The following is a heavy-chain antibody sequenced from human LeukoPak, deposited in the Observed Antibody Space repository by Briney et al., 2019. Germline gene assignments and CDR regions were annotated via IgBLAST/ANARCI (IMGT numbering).Heavy chain of an antibody. CDR2: ISYDGSNK. V-gene: IGHV3-30*18. CDR1: GFTFSSYG. Sequence: GRSLRLSCAASGFTFSSYGMHWVRQAPGKGLEWVAVISYDGSNKYYADSVKGRFTISRDNSKNTLYLQMNSLRAEDTAVYYXAKARRDFDFDYWGQGTLVTVSS. CDR3: AKARRDFDFDY. J-gene: IGHJ4*02. D-gene: IGHD3-3*01.